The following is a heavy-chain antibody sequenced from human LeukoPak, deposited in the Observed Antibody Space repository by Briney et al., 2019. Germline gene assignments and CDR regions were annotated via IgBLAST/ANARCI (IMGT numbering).Heavy chain of an antibody. Sequence: GGSLRLSCAASGFTFSSYSVNWVRQAPGKGLEWVSSISSSSSYIYYADSVKGRFTISRDNAKNSLYLQMNSLRAEDTAVYYCALGYYDSSGYYRNWGQGTMVTVSS. CDR1: GFTFSSYS. V-gene: IGHV3-21*01. D-gene: IGHD3-22*01. CDR3: ALGYYDSSGYYRN. CDR2: ISSSSSYI. J-gene: IGHJ3*01.